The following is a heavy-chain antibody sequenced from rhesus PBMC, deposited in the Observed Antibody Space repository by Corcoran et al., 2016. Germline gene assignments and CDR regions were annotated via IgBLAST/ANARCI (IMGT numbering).Heavy chain of an antibody. D-gene: IGHD2-39*01. V-gene: IGHV3-178*01. J-gene: IGHJ4*01. CDR2: IRHGAGTT. Sequence: EVQLVESGGGLAKPGGSLRLSCAASGFIFSDYYMDWVRQATGKGLDWVSRIRHGAGTTWYADSVKDRFIISRENAKNTLYLQMNSLRPEDTAVYYCARDRPTYVSSAPYYFDFWGQGVLVTVSS. CDR1: GFIFSDYY. CDR3: ARDRPTYVSSAPYYFDF.